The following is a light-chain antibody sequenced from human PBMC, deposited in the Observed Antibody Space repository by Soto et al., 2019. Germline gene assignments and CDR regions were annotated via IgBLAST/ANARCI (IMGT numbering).Light chain of an antibody. V-gene: IGKV1-39*01. CDR1: QNIGTF. CDR3: QQSYSTPFT. Sequence: DIQMTQSPSSLSASVGDRVSITCRASQNIGTFLIWYQQKPGKAPKLLIYAASSLQSGVPSRFSGSSSGTDFTLTISSLQPEDFATYYCQQSYSTPFTFGPGTKVDIK. J-gene: IGKJ3*01. CDR2: AAS.